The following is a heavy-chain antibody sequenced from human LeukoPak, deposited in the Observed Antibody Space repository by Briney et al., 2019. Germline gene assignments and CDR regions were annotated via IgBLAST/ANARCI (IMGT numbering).Heavy chain of an antibody. CDR3: AKGYCSSTSCHTFDY. Sequence: PGGSLRLSCAASGFTFDDYAMHWVRQAPGKGLEWVSGISWNSGSIGYADSVKGRFTISRDNAKNSLYLQMNSLRAEDMALYYCAKGYCSSTSCHTFDYWGQGTLVTVSS. D-gene: IGHD2-2*01. V-gene: IGHV3-9*03. CDR1: GFTFDDYA. J-gene: IGHJ4*02. CDR2: ISWNSGSI.